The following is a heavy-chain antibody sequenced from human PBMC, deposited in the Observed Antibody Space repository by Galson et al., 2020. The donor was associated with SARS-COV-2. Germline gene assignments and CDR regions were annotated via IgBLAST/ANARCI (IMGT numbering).Heavy chain of an antibody. V-gene: IGHV3-9*01. Sequence: GGSLRLSCAASGFTFDDYAMHWVRQAPGKGLEWVSGIRWNSGSIGYADSVKGRFTISRDNAKNSLYLQMNSLRAEDTALYYCAKLFHAAEAGDYWGQGTLVTVSS. CDR3: AKLFHAAEAGDY. D-gene: IGHD6-25*01. CDR2: IRWNSGSI. J-gene: IGHJ4*02. CDR1: GFTFDDYA.